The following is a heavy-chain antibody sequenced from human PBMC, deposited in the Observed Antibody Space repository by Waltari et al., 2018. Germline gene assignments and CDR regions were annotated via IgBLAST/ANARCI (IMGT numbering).Heavy chain of an antibody. CDR3: ARGRPSDDGRLLGFFD. CDR1: SESFSAYS. V-gene: IGHV4-34*01. Sequence: QVQLQQWGVGLLKPSETLSLSCAVSSESFSAYSWHWIRQPPGEGLEWIGEINYSGNTNYNSSLRSRVTILADASKIQVSLKLRAATAADTAMYYCARGRPSDDGRLLGFFDWGQGILVTVAS. J-gene: IGHJ4*02. D-gene: IGHD3-3*01. CDR2: INYSGNT.